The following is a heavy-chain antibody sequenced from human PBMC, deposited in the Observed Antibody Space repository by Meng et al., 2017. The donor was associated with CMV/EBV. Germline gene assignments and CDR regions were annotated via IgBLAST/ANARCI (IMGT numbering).Heavy chain of an antibody. CDR2: IYYSGST. J-gene: IGHJ4*02. CDR3: ANYCSSTSCYGYYFDY. D-gene: IGHD2-2*01. V-gene: IGHV4-61*01. CDR1: GGSVSSGSYY. Sequence: GSQRLSCTVSGGSVSSGSYYWSWIRQPPGKGLEWIGYIYYSGSTNYNPSLKSRVTISVDTSKNQFSLKLSSVTAADTAVYYCANYCSSTSCYGYYFDYWGQGTLVTVSS.